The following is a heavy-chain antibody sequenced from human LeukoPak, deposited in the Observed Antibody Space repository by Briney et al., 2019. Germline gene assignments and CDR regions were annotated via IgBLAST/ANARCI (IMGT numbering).Heavy chain of an antibody. CDR2: IKQDGSEK. Sequence: GGSLRLSCAASGFTFSSYWMSWVRQAPGKGLEWVANIKQDGSEKYYVDSVKGRFTISRDNAKNSLYPQMNSLRAEDTAVYYCASSYYDFWSGYYRGGNDAFDIWGQGTMVTVSS. J-gene: IGHJ3*02. CDR3: ASSYYDFWSGYYRGGNDAFDI. V-gene: IGHV3-7*01. D-gene: IGHD3-3*01. CDR1: GFTFSSYW.